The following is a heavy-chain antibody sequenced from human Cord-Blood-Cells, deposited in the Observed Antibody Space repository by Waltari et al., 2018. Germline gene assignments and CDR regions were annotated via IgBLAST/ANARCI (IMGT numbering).Heavy chain of an antibody. J-gene: IGHJ4*02. Sequence: QLQLQESGSGLVKPSETLSLTSTVPGGSISRSSFHWGWFRQPPGKGLEWIGSIYYSGSTYYNPSLKSRVTISVDTSKNQFSLKLSSVTAADTAVYYCARGFAFFDYWGQGTLVTVSS. V-gene: IGHV4-39*01. CDR3: ARGFAFFDY. CDR2: IYYSGST. D-gene: IGHD2-21*01. CDR1: GGSISRSSFH.